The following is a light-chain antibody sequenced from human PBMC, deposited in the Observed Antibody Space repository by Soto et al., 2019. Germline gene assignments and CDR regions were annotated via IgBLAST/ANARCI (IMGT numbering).Light chain of an antibody. J-gene: IGKJ2*01. CDR1: QPIANW. CDR3: QQASNPPYT. Sequence: DIQMTQSPSSLSVSVGERVTITCRASQPIANWLAWYQQRPGHAPELLIHGASTLHSGVPPRFSGTGYGTDFTLTITSLQPEDLATYFCQQASNPPYTFGQGTQLEI. CDR2: GAS. V-gene: IGKV1-12*01.